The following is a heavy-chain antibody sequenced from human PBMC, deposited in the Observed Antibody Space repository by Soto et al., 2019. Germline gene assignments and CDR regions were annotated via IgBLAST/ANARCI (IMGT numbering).Heavy chain of an antibody. CDR1: GYTFLSYG. Sequence: QVKLEQSGGEVKKPGASVKVSCKASGYTFLSYGITWVRQAPGQGLEWMGWVSGYNGHTNYAQKFQGRVTMTRDMXTXXXXXXXXXXXXXXXXXXXXXXXXXXXXXXXWFDPWGQGTLVTVSA. CDR2: VSGYNGHT. J-gene: IGHJ5*02. V-gene: IGHV1-18*01. CDR3: XXXXXXXXXXXWFDP.